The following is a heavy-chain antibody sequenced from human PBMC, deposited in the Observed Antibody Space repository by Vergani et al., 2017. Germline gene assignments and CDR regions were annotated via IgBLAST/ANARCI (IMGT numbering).Heavy chain of an antibody. Sequence: QVQLQESGPGLVKPWETLSLTCTVPGGSISSYYWSWIRQPPGKGLEWIGYIYYSGSTYYNPSLKSGVTISVDTSKNQFSLKLSSVTAADTAVYYCAGYGDYESCFDYWGQGTLVTVSS. CDR3: AGYGDYESCFDY. V-gene: IGHV4-59*06. CDR1: GGSISSYY. J-gene: IGHJ4*02. D-gene: IGHD4-17*01. CDR2: IYYSGST.